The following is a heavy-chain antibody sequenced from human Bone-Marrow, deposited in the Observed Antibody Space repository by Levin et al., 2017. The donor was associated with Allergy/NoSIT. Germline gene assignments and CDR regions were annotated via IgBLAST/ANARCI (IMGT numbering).Heavy chain of an antibody. CDR1: GFTVGNNY. Sequence: GGSLRLSCAVSGFTVGNNYMSWVRQAPGKGLEWVSVIFSGGSTYYADSVKGRFTISRDNSKNTLYLQMNRLRVEDTAIYYCSSAPGFSDYWGQGTQVTVSS. CDR3: SSAPGFSDY. CDR2: IFSGGST. J-gene: IGHJ4*02. V-gene: IGHV3-66*01.